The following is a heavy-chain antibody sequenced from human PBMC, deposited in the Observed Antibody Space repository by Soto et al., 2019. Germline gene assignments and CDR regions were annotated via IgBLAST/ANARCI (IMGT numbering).Heavy chain of an antibody. Sequence: PSETLSLTCTVSGGSISSGGYYWSWIRQHPGKGLEWIGYIYYSGSTYYNPSLKSRVTISVDTSKNQFSLKLSSVTAADTAVYYCARGDIVVVPAATAEYFQHWGQGTLVTVSS. CDR2: IYYSGST. J-gene: IGHJ1*01. V-gene: IGHV4-31*03. CDR3: ARGDIVVVPAATAEYFQH. D-gene: IGHD2-2*01. CDR1: GGSISSGGYY.